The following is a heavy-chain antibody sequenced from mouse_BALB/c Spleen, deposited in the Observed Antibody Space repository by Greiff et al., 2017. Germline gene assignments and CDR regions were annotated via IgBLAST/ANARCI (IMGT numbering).Heavy chain of an antibody. CDR1: GYTFTSYV. CDR2: INPYNDGT. V-gene: IGHV1-14*01. Sequence: EVKLMESGPELVKPGASVKMSCKASGYTFTSYVMHWVKQKPGQGLEWIGYINPYNDGTKYNEKFKGKATLTSDKSSSTAYMELSSLTSEDSAVYYCARGATVGDYWGQGTTLTVSS. CDR3: ARGATVGDY. J-gene: IGHJ2*01. D-gene: IGHD1-1*01.